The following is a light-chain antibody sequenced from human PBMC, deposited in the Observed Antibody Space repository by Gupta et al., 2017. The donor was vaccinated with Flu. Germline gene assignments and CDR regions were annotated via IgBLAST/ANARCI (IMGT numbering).Light chain of an antibody. CDR1: QSVSSY. CDR3: QQRSNGPPS. V-gene: IGKV3-11*01. J-gene: IGKJ2*01. Sequence: PATLSLSPGERATLACRASQSVSSYLAWYQQKPGKETRPLIYDASNRATGIPARLRGSGSGTXCTLTSXSLETEDFAVYDCQQRSNGPPSFGXGTKLEIK. CDR2: DAS.